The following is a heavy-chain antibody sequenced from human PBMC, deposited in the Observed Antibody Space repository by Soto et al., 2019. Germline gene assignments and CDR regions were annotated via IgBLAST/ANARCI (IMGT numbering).Heavy chain of an antibody. CDR3: ATRIAAAIRY. CDR2: ISYDGSNK. Sequence: QVQLVESGGGVVQPGRSLRLSCAASGFTFSSYGMHWVRQAPGKGLEWVAVISYDGSNKYYADSVKGRFTICRDNSKNTLYLQMNSLRAEDTAVYYCATRIAAAIRYWCQGTLVTVSS. J-gene: IGHJ4*02. D-gene: IGHD6-13*01. V-gene: IGHV3-30*03. CDR1: GFTFSSYG.